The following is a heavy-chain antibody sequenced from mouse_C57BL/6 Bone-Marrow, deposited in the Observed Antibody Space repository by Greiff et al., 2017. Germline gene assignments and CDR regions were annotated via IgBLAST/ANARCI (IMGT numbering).Heavy chain of an antibody. J-gene: IGHJ4*01. CDR3: ARDYDGSSGGYYYAMDY. V-gene: IGHV7-1*01. CDR2: SRNKANDYTT. CDR1: GFTFSDFY. Sequence: EVQGVESGGGLVQSGRSLRLSCATSGFTFSDFYMEWVRQAPGKGLEWIAASRNKANDYTTEYSASVKGRFIVSRDTSQSILYLQMNALRAEDTAIYYCARDYDGSSGGYYYAMDYWGQGTSVTVSS. D-gene: IGHD1-1*01.